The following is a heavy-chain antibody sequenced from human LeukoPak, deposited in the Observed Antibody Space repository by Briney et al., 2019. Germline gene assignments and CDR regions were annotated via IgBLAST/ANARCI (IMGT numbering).Heavy chain of an antibody. CDR3: ARDNGYSSSWYDH. D-gene: IGHD6-13*01. Sequence: SETLSLTCTVSGGSISSYYWSWIRQPPGKGLEWIGYIYYSGSTNYNPSLKSRVTISVDTSKNQFSLKLSSVTAADTAVYYCARDNGYSSSWYDHWGQGTLVTVSS. J-gene: IGHJ5*02. V-gene: IGHV4-59*01. CDR1: GGSISSYY. CDR2: IYYSGST.